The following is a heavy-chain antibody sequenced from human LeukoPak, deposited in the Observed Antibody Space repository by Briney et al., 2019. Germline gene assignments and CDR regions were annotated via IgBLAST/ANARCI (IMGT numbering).Heavy chain of an antibody. CDR3: ARGLRYLNFDY. D-gene: IGHD3-9*01. CDR2: IYYSGST. Sequence: SETLSLTCTVSGGSISSSSYYWSWIRQPPGKGLEWIGYIYYSGSTNYNPSLKSRVTISVDTSKNQFSLKLSSVTAADTAVYYCARGLRYLNFDYWGQGTLVTVSS. V-gene: IGHV4-61*01. J-gene: IGHJ4*02. CDR1: GGSISSSSYY.